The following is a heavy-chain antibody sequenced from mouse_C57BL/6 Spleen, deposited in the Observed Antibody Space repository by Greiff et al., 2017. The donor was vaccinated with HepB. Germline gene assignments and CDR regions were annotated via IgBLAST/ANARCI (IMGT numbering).Heavy chain of an antibody. J-gene: IGHJ4*01. CDR1: GYTFTSYW. V-gene: IGHV1-61*01. CDR2: IYPSDSET. CDR3: ASSNYGVYAMGY. D-gene: IGHD2-5*01. Sequence: QVQLQQPGAELVRPGSSVKLSCKASGYTFTSYWMDWVKQRPGQGLEWIGNIYPSDSETHYNQKFKDKATLTVDKSSSTAYMQLSSLTAEDVAVYEGASSNYGVYAMGYWGQGTSVTVSS.